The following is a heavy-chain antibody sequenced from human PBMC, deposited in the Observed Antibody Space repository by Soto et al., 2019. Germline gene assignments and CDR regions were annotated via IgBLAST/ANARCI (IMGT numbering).Heavy chain of an antibody. CDR2: ISSSSSYI. D-gene: IGHD2-21*02. Sequence: GGSLRLSCAASGFTFSSYSMNWVRQAPGKGLEWVSSISSSSSYIYYADSVKGRFTISRDNAKNSLYLQMNSLRAEDTAVYYCARVYSPCGGDCYSTTDAFDIWGQGTMVTVSS. J-gene: IGHJ3*02. V-gene: IGHV3-21*01. CDR3: ARVYSPCGGDCYSTTDAFDI. CDR1: GFTFSSYS.